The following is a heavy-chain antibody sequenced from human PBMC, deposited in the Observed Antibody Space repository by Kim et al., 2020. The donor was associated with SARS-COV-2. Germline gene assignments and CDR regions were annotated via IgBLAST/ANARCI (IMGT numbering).Heavy chain of an antibody. Sequence: SETLSLTCTVSSGSISTTNYYWGWIRQPPGKGLEWIGTIYYSGSTYYNPSLKSRVTISVDTSKNQFSLKLSSVAAADTAVYYCAAHRGYSYGWIDYWGQGTLVTVSS. CDR1: SGSISTTNYY. J-gene: IGHJ4*02. D-gene: IGHD5-18*01. V-gene: IGHV4-39*01. CDR3: AAHRGYSYGWIDY. CDR2: IYYSGST.